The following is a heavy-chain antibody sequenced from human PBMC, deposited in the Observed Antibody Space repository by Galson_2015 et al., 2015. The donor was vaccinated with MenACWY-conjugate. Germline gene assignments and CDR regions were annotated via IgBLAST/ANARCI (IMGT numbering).Heavy chain of an antibody. CDR3: AREDSSSWYYFDW. Sequence: SLRLSCAGSGSNFSRYSMNWVRQAPGKGLEWVSYISSSSSTIYYADSVKGRFTISRDNARTSLYLQMKSLRDEDTAVYYCAREDSSSWYYFDWWGQGTLVTVPS. J-gene: IGHJ4*02. CDR2: ISSSSSTI. CDR1: GSNFSRYS. V-gene: IGHV3-48*02. D-gene: IGHD3-22*01.